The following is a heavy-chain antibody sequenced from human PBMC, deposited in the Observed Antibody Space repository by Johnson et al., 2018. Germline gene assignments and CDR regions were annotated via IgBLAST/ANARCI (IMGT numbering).Heavy chain of an antibody. CDR1: GFTFSSYA. CDR3: GKDYVVTMSYYGMDV. V-gene: IGHV3-30*04. J-gene: IGHJ6*02. Sequence: QVQLVQSGGGVVQXGRSLRLSCSASGFTFSSYAMHWVRQAPGQWLDWVAFISYDGSSKYYGDPVKGRFTISRDNSKNTLDVQMNSLRAEDTAVYYCGKDYVVTMSYYGMDVWGQGTSVTVSS. D-gene: IGHD3-10*02. CDR2: ISYDGSSK.